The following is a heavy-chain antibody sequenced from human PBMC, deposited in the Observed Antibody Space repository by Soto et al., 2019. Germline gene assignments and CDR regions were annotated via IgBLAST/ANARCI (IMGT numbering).Heavy chain of an antibody. CDR3: AVWSALTQYYFDS. J-gene: IGHJ4*01. D-gene: IGHD3-3*01. CDR2: AYYSGTT. V-gene: IGHV4-59*13. CDR1: GASFSGSY. Sequence: PSETLSLTCAVSGASFSGSYWSWIRQPPGKGLEWIGYAYYSGTTVYNPSLKSRVSISVDTSKKHVSLRLNSVTAADTAVYYCAVWSALTQYYFDSWGHGTLVTVFS.